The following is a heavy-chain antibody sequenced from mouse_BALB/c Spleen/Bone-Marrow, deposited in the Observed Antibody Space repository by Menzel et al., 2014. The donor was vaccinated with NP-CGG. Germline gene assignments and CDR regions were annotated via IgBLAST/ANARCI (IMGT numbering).Heavy chain of an antibody. CDR1: GISITTGNYR. V-gene: IGHV3-5*02. CDR2: IYYSGTI. J-gene: IGHJ1*01. Sequence: EVQLQQSGPGLVKPSQTVSLTCTVTGISITTGNYRWSWIRQFPGNKLEWIGYIYYSGTITYNPSLTSRTTITRDASKNQFFLEMNSLTAEDTATYYCARYGNYFDVWGAGTTVTVSS. CDR3: ARYGNYFDV. D-gene: IGHD2-1*01.